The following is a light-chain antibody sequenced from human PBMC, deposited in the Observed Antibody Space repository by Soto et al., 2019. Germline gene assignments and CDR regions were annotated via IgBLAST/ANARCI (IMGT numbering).Light chain of an antibody. V-gene: IGLV2-11*01. CDR1: SSDVGGYNY. CDR2: DVS. CDR3: CSYAGSYTHV. Sequence: QSVLTQPRSVSGSPGQSVTFSCTGTSSDVGGYNYVSWYQQHPGKAPKLMIYDVSKRPSGVPDRFSGSKSGNTASLTISGLQAEDEADYYCCSYAGSYTHVFGTGTKLTVL. J-gene: IGLJ1*01.